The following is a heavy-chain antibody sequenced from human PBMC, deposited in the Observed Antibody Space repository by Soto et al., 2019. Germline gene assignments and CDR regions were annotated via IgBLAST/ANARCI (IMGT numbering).Heavy chain of an antibody. J-gene: IGHJ6*02. D-gene: IGHD6-19*01. Sequence: QTGGSLRLSCAASGFTFSSYAMSWVRQAPGKGLEWVSAISGSGGSTYYADSVKGRFTISRDNSKNTLYLQMNSLRAEDTAVYYCAKGYSSGWSYYYGMDVWGQGTTVTVSS. V-gene: IGHV3-23*01. CDR1: GFTFSSYA. CDR3: AKGYSSGWSYYYGMDV. CDR2: ISGSGGST.